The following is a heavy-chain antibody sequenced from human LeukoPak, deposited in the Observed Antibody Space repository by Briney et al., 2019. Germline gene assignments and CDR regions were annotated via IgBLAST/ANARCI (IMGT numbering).Heavy chain of an antibody. D-gene: IGHD3-3*01. V-gene: IGHV3-30*02. CDR3: AKGSKEVLFTRDHYMDV. Sequence: GGSLRLYCAASGFTFSSYGMHWVRQAPGKGLEWVAFIRYDGSNKYSADSVRGRFTISRDNSKNTLYLQMNSLRAEDTAVYYCAKGSKEVLFTRDHYMDVWGKGTTVT. J-gene: IGHJ6*03. CDR1: GFTFSSYG. CDR2: IRYDGSNK.